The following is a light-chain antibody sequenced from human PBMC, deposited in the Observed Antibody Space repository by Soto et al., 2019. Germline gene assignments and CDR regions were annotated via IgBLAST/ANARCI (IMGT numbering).Light chain of an antibody. J-gene: IGLJ2*01. Sequence: QSALSQPASVSGSPGQSITISCTGTSGDIGAYNFVSWYQQHPGKAPKVIIYDVRNRPSGVSDRFSASKSGNTASLTISGLQDDDEGDYYCTSYTTRNTVVFGGGTKVTVL. CDR1: SGDIGAYNF. CDR3: TSYTTRNTVV. V-gene: IGLV2-14*03. CDR2: DVR.